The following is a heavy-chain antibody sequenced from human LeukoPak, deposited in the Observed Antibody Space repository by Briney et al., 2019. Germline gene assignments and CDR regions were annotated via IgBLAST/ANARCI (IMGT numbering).Heavy chain of an antibody. D-gene: IGHD3-3*01. V-gene: IGHV5-51*01. CDR3: ARHAPGGEWLSLNYYYYYMDV. Sequence: GESLKISCKGSGYSFTSYWIGWVRQMPGKGLEWMGIIYPGDSDTRYSPSFQGQVTISADKSISTAYLQWSSLKASDTAMYYCARHAPGGEWLSLNYYYYYMDVWGKGTTVTVSS. J-gene: IGHJ6*03. CDR1: GYSFTSYW. CDR2: IYPGDSDT.